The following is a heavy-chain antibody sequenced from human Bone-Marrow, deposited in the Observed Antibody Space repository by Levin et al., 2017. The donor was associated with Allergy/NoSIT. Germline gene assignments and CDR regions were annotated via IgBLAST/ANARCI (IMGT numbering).Heavy chain of an antibody. V-gene: IGHV3-15*01. D-gene: IGHD3-3*01. CDR1: GFTFSNAW. Sequence: GGSLRLSCAASGFTFSNAWMSWVHQAPGKGLEWVGRIKSKTDGGTTDYAAPVKGRFTISRDDSKNTLYLQMNSLKTEDTAVYYCTTDKYKDFWSGAYYYYYGMDVWGQGTTVTVSS. CDR3: TTDKYKDFWSGAYYYYYGMDV. J-gene: IGHJ6*02. CDR2: IKSKTDGGTT.